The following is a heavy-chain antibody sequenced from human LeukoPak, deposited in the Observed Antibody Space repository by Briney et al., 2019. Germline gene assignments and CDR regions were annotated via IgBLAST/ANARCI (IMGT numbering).Heavy chain of an antibody. CDR1: GYSFSSYW. V-gene: IGHV5-51*01. J-gene: IGHJ4*02. D-gene: IGHD3-22*01. CDR2: VYPGDSDT. CDR3: ARHWPDSSSPLDY. Sequence: GESLKISCKSSGYSFSSYWIAWVRQMPGKAPEWRGIVYPGDSDTRYSPSFQGRVTFSADKSISTAFLQWSSLKASDTAMYFCARHWPDSSSPLDYWGQGTLVTVSS.